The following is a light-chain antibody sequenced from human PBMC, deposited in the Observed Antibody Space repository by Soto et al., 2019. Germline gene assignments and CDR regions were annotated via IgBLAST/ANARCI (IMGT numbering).Light chain of an antibody. Sequence: DIQMTQSPSSLSASVGDRVTITCQASQDISNYLNWYQQKPGKAPKLLIYDPSNLETGVPSRFSGSGSGTDFTFTISSLQPADIATYYCQQYDNLPLTFGGGTKVEIK. CDR3: QQYDNLPLT. J-gene: IGKJ4*01. CDR1: QDISNY. CDR2: DPS. V-gene: IGKV1-33*01.